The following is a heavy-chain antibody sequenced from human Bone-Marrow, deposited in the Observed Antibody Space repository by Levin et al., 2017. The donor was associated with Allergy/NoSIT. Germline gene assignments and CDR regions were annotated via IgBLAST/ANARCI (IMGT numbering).Heavy chain of an antibody. Sequence: PGGSLRLSCAASGFTFSGYTMYWVRQAPGRGLEWVSAIDSDLISTNTYYADSVKGRFTISRDNDRSSLYLQMNSLRVEDTAVYYCARGPYSSGYYVSDRWGQGTLVAVSS. CDR2: IDSDLISTNT. CDR1: GFTFSGYT. V-gene: IGHV3-21*01. D-gene: IGHD3-22*01. CDR3: ARGPYSSGYYVSDR. J-gene: IGHJ4*02.